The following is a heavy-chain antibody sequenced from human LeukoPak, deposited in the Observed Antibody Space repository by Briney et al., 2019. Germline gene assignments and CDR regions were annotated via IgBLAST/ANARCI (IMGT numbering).Heavy chain of an antibody. CDR1: GGSFSGYY. CDR2: INDIGST. CDR3: AREEENWFDP. J-gene: IGHJ5*02. Sequence: PSETLSLTCAVYGGSFSGYYWSWIRQPPGKGLEWIGEINDIGSTNYNPSLKSRVTISVDTSKNQFSLKLSSVTAADTAVYYCAREEENWFDPWGQGTLVTVSS. V-gene: IGHV4-34*01.